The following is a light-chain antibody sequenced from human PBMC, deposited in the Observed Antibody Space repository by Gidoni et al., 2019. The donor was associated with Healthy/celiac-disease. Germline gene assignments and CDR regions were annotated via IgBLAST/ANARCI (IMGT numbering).Light chain of an antibody. CDR3: QQRSNWPSFT. CDR1: QSFSSY. V-gene: IGKV3-11*01. Sequence: EIVLTQSPATLSVSPGERATLSCRASQSFSSYLAWYQQKPGQAPRLLIYDASNRATGIPARFSGSGSGTDFTLTISSLEPEDFAVYYCQQRSNWPSFTFGPGTKVDIK. J-gene: IGKJ3*01. CDR2: DAS.